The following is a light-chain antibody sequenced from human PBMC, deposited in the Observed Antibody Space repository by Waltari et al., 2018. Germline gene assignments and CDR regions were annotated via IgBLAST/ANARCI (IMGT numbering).Light chain of an antibody. CDR3: SSYTTSSAPGV. J-gene: IGLJ1*01. V-gene: IGLV2-14*01. CDR2: EVS. Sequence: QSALTQPASVSGSPGQSITISCSGTDSDVVAYDFVPWYQQHPGTAPHLIIYEVSNRPSGISNRFSASKSGNTASLTISGLQAEDEADYYCSSYTTSSAPGVFGTGTRVTVL. CDR1: DSDVVAYDF.